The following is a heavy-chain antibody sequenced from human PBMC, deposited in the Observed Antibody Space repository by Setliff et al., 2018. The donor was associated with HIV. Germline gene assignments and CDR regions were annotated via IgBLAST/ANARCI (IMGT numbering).Heavy chain of an antibody. D-gene: IGHD2-15*01. V-gene: IGHV3-49*04. CDR3: AGENPDGWLHHYTDV. CDR1: GFTFDDYA. J-gene: IGHJ6*03. Sequence: GGSLRLSCTASGFTFDDYAMSWVRQAPGKGLEWVGFVRSKAYGGTTEYAASVKGRFTISRDDSKSIAYLQMNSLKTEDTAVYYCAGENPDGWLHHYTDVWGKGTTVTVSS. CDR2: VRSKAYGGTT.